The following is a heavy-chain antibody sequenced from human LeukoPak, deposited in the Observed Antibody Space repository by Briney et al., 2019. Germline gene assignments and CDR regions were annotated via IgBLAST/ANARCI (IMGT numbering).Heavy chain of an antibody. CDR2: ISYDETNK. J-gene: IGHJ2*01. CDR3: ARRWYFDL. CDR1: GFSFSTYA. Sequence: GGSLRLSCAASGFSFSTYAMHWVRQAPGKGLEWVAVISYDETNKYYADSVQGRFTISRDNSKNTLYLQMNSLRAEDTALYYCARRWYFDLWGRGTLVTVSS. V-gene: IGHV3-30*04.